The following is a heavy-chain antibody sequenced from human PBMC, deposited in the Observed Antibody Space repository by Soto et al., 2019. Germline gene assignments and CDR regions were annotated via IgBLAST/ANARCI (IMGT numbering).Heavy chain of an antibody. V-gene: IGHV4-30-4*01. D-gene: IGHD3-3*01. J-gene: IGHJ6*02. CDR3: ASGGGYYDFRSGYRPSGMDV. Sequence: KLSETLSLTCTVSGGSISSGDYYWSWIRQPPGKGLEWIGYIYYSGSTYYNPSLKSRVTISVDTSKNQFSLKLSSVTAAETAVYYCASGGGYYDFRSGYRPSGMDVWGQGNKVTVSS. CDR1: GGSISSGDYY. CDR2: IYYSGST.